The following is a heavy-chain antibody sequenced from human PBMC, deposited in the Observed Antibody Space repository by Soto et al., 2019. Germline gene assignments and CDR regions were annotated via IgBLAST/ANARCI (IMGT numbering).Heavy chain of an antibody. V-gene: IGHV1-69*13. CDR2: IIPIFGTA. Sequence: SVKVSCKASGGTFSSYAISWVRQAPGQGLEWMGGIIPIFGTANYAQKFQGRVTITADESTSTAYMELSSLRSEDTAVYYCARGVGFRGYRGSYVYYFDYWGQGTLVTVSS. CDR3: ARGVGFRGYRGSYVYYFDY. CDR1: GGTFSSYA. D-gene: IGHD6-25*01. J-gene: IGHJ4*02.